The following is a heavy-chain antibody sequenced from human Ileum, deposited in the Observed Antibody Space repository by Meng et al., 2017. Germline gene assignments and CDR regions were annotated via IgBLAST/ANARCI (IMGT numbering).Heavy chain of an antibody. CDR3: AKDLGGGYNDYYYYYGMDV. CDR1: GFTFRSYT. CDR2: LTYDGSNE. J-gene: IGHJ6*02. V-gene: IGHV3-30*04. D-gene: IGHD5-24*01. Sequence: GGSLRLSCVVSGFTFRSYTMHWVRQAPGKGLEWVATLTYDGSNEYYADSVKGRFTISKDISKNTLFLQVNSLRAEDTAVYYCAKDLGGGYNDYYYYYGMDVWGQGTTVTVSS.